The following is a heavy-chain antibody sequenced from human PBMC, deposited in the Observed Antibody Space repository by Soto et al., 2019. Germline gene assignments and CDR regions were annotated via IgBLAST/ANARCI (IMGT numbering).Heavy chain of an antibody. V-gene: IGHV4-39*01. CDR2: IYYSGSP. CDR3: ARRDCGGDCYSWYY. D-gene: IGHD2-21*02. CDR1: DDSVSSSSYY. Sequence: SETLSLTCTVSDDSVSSSSYYWGWIRQPPGKGLEWIGDIYYSGSPSYNPSLKSRVTISLDTSRNQISLKLNSVTAADTAVYYCARRDCGGDCYSWYYWGQGTLVTLSS. J-gene: IGHJ4*02.